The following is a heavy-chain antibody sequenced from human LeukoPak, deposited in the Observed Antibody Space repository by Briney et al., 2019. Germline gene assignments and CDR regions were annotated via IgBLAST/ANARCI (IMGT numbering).Heavy chain of an antibody. V-gene: IGHV4-59*11. CDR2: IYTSGSP. CDR3: ARVDSSGYYTFFDY. D-gene: IGHD3-22*01. Sequence: SETLSLTCTVSGGSISSHNWNWIRQPPGKGLEWIGDIYTSGSPNYNPFLKSRVTISVDTSKNQFSLKLSSVTAADTAVYYCARVDSSGYYTFFDYWGQGTLVTVSS. J-gene: IGHJ4*02. CDR1: GGSISSHN.